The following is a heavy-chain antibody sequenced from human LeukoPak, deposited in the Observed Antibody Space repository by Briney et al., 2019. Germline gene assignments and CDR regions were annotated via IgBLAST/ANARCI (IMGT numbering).Heavy chain of an antibody. CDR3: ARESESARIGPGLYYYGMDV. V-gene: IGHV1-69*04. D-gene: IGHD5-12*01. Sequence: GSSVKVSCKASGGTFSSYAISWVRQAPGQGLEWMGRIIPILGIANYAQKFQGRVTITADKSTSTAYMALSSLRCEDTAVYYCARESESARIGPGLYYYGMDVWGQGTTVTV. CDR1: GGTFSSYA. J-gene: IGHJ6*02. CDR2: IIPILGIA.